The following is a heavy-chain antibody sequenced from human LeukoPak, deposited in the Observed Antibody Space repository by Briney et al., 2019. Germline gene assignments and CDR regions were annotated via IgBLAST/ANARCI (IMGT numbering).Heavy chain of an antibody. CDR1: GFRFSSYW. Sequence: GGSLRLPCAVSGFRFSSYWMNWVRQVPGKGLMWVAHINTNGDSANYADSVKGRFTISRDNAKSTLSLQMNSLRAEDTAIYYCVRDNAYTFDYWGQGALVTVSS. V-gene: IGHV3-74*01. CDR2: INTNGDSA. CDR3: VRDNAYTFDY. J-gene: IGHJ4*01. D-gene: IGHD5-24*01.